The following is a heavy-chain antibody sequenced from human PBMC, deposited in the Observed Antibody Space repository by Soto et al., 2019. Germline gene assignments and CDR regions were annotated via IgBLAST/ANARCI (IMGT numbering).Heavy chain of an antibody. Sequence: SETLSLTCAFYGWFFRGYYWNWIRQPPGKGLEWIGDINHSGSTKYNPSLKSRVTISIDTSKNQFSLKLSSVTAADTAVYYCARGYSSSARFNPWGQGTLVTVSS. CDR3: ARGYSSSARFNP. CDR1: GWFFRGYY. CDR2: INHSGST. J-gene: IGHJ5*02. V-gene: IGHV4-34*01. D-gene: IGHD6-13*01.